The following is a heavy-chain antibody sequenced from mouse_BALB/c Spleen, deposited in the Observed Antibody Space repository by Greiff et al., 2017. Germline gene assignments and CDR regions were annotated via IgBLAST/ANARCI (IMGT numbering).Heavy chain of an antibody. V-gene: IGHV3-2*02. J-gene: IGHJ1*01. D-gene: IGHD2-10*02. Sequence: EVKLVESGPGLVKPSQSLSLTCTVTGYSITSDYAWNWIRQFPGNKLEWMGYISYSGSTSYNPSLKSRISITRDTSKNQFFLQLNSVTTEDTATYYCARSGYGNPYWYFDVWGAGTTVTVSS. CDR1: GYSITSDYA. CDR3: ARSGYGNPYWYFDV. CDR2: ISYSGST.